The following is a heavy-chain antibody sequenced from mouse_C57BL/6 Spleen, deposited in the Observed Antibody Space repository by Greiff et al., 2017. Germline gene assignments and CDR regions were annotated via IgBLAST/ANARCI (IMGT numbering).Heavy chain of an antibody. CDR1: GFTFSDYG. CDR2: ISSGSSTI. V-gene: IGHV5-17*01. J-gene: IGHJ4*01. CDR3: ASAYGSRAMDY. Sequence: EVKLEESGGGLVKPGGSLKLSCAASGFTFSDYGMHWVRQAPEKGLEWVAYISSGSSTIYYADTVKGRFTISRDNAKNTLFLQMTSLRAEDTAMYYCASAYGSRAMDYWGQGTSGTVSS. D-gene: IGHD1-1*01.